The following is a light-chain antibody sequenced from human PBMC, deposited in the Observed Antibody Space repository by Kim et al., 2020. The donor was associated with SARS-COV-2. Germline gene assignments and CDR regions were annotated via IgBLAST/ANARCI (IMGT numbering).Light chain of an antibody. CDR3: LQAYNLPLT. CDR2: GAS. J-gene: IGKJ4*01. V-gene: IGKV1-12*01. CDR1: QNIYSW. Sequence: DIQMTQSPFFVSASVGDRVTITCRASQNIYSWLAWYQQKPGKAPKLLIYGASTLQSGDPSRFSGSGSGTEFTLTISNLQPEDFATYYCLQAYNLPLTFGGGTKVDSK.